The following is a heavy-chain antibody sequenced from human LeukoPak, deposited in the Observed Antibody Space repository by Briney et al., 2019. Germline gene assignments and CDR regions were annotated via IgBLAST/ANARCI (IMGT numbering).Heavy chain of an antibody. V-gene: IGHV3-30-3*01. Sequence: GGSLRLSCAASGLTFSGQWMNWVRQAPGKGLEWVAVISYDGSNKYYADSVKGRFTISRDNSKNTLYLQMNSLRAEDTAVYYCARGGSTAGYYFDYWGQGTLVTVSS. CDR1: GLTFSGQW. CDR2: ISYDGSNK. D-gene: IGHD6-13*01. CDR3: ARGGSTAGYYFDY. J-gene: IGHJ4*02.